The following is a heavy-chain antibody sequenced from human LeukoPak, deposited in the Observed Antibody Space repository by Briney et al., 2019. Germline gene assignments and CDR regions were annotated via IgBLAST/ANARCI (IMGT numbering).Heavy chain of an antibody. D-gene: IGHD4-17*01. Sequence: SETLSLTCTVSGGSISSGDYYWSWIRQPPGKGVEWIGYIYYSGRTYYNPSLKSRVTISVDTSKNQFSLKLSSVTAADTAVYYCARDGVTRWFDPWGQGTLVTVSS. CDR2: IYYSGRT. CDR3: ARDGVTRWFDP. CDR1: GGSISSGDYY. J-gene: IGHJ5*02. V-gene: IGHV4-30-4*01.